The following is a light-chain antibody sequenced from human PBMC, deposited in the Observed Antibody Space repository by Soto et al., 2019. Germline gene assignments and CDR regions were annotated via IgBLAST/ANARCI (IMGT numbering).Light chain of an antibody. J-gene: IGLJ1*01. V-gene: IGLV2-14*01. CDR2: EVS. Sequence: QSALTQPASVSGSPGQSITMSCTGTSDDVGAYDYVSWYQQHPGEVPKLIIYEVSNRPASVSNRFSGSKSGNTASLTISGLQAEDEDDYYCRSYTTRSSYVFGTGTKLTVL. CDR1: SDDVGAYDY. CDR3: RSYTTRSSYV.